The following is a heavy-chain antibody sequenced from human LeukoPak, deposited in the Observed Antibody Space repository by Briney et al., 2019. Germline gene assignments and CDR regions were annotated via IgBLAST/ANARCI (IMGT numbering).Heavy chain of an antibody. CDR2: ISGGGDIT. CDR1: GFTFSSYA. J-gene: IGHJ4*02. CDR3: VREDAPATANY. D-gene: IGHD2-21*02. Sequence: GGSLRLSCAASGFTFSSYAMSWVRQTPGKGLEWVSAISGGGDITYYADSVTGRFTISRDNSKDTLFLQMHSLRPGDTAVYYCVREDAPATANYWGQGTLVTISS. V-gene: IGHV3-23*01.